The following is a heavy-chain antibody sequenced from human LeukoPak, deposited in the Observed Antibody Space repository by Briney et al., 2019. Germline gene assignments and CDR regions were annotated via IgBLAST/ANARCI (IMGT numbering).Heavy chain of an antibody. V-gene: IGHV1-69*13. CDR1: GGTFSSYA. Sequence: SVKVSCKASGGTFSSYAISWVRQAPGQGLEWMGGIIPIFGTANYAQKFQGRVTITADESTSTAYMELSSLRSEDTAVYYCASTVVPAAHRGYYFDYWGQGTLVTVSS. D-gene: IGHD2-2*01. CDR3: ASTVVPAAHRGYYFDY. CDR2: IIPIFGTA. J-gene: IGHJ4*02.